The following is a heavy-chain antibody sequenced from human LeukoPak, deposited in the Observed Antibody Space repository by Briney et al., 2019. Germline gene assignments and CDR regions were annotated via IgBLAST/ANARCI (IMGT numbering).Heavy chain of an antibody. V-gene: IGHV3-23*01. CDR3: AAQRGYFDT. Sequence: GGSLRLSCAASGFIFSNYGMSWVRQAPGKGLEWVSAISGSGGSTYYADSVKGRFTISRDNSKNTLYLQMNSLRAEDTAVYYCAAQRGYFDTWGQGTLVTVSS. CDR1: GFIFSNYG. D-gene: IGHD2-15*01. J-gene: IGHJ4*02. CDR2: ISGSGGST.